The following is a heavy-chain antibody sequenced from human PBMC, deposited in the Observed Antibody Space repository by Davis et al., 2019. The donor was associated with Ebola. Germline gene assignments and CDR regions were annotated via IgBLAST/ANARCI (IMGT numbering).Heavy chain of an antibody. Sequence: SVKVSCKASEVTFSSYTISWVRQAPGQGLEWMGRSIPGLDVSVYAQKFQDRVRLTADKSTKTVYMELSSLRSGDTAVYYCAKGGSGWPSDYSYGMGVWGKGTTVTVSS. J-gene: IGHJ6*04. V-gene: IGHV1-69*02. D-gene: IGHD6-19*01. CDR1: EVTFSSYT. CDR3: AKGGSGWPSDYSYGMGV. CDR2: SIPGLDVS.